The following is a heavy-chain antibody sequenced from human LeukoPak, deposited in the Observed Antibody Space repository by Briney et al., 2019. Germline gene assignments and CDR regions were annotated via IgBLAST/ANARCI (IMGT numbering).Heavy chain of an antibody. D-gene: IGHD4-23*01. CDR3: ATRVRWPNPGPFDY. CDR2: FDPEDGET. Sequence: ASVKVSCKVSGYTLTELSMHWVRQAPGKGLEWMGGFDPEDGETIYAQKFQGRVTMTEDTSTDTAYMELSSLRSEDTAVYYCATRVRWPNPGPFDYWGQGTLVTVSS. J-gene: IGHJ4*02. CDR1: GYTLTELS. V-gene: IGHV1-24*01.